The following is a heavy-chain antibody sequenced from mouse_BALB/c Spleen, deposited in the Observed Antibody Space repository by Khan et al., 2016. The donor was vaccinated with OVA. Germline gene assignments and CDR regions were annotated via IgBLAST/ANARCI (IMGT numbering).Heavy chain of an antibody. CDR2: IFPGTGTT. V-gene: IGHV1S132*01. D-gene: IGHD2-1*01. Sequence: QVQLQQSGAELVKPGASVKLSCKTSGYIFTSYWIQWVKQRPGQGLGWIGQIFPGTGTTYYNENFKGKATLTVDTSSNTAYMHLSSLTSEDSAVYFCASGYFGNYEFVFWGQGTLVTVSP. J-gene: IGHJ3*01. CDR3: ASGYFGNYEFVF. CDR1: GYIFTSYW.